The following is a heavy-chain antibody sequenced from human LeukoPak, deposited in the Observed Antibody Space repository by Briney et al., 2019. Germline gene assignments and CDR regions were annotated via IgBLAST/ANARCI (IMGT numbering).Heavy chain of an antibody. CDR1: GFTFSSYA. J-gene: IGHJ4*02. CDR2: IGMSSGTI. D-gene: IGHD5-24*01. V-gene: IGHV3-48*02. Sequence: GGSLRLSCAASGFTFSSYAMNWVRQAPGKGLESVSYIGMSSGTINYADSVRGRFTISRDNAKNSLSLQMNSLRDEDTALYYCARSREFDSWGQGTLVTVSA. CDR3: ARSREFDS.